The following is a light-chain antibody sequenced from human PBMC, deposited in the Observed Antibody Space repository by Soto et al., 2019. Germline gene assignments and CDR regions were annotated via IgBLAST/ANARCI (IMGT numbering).Light chain of an antibody. CDR3: AAWDDSLNGEV. J-gene: IGLJ1*01. CDR1: SSNIGSNT. Sequence: QSVLTQPPSASGTPGQRVTISCSGSSSNIGSNTVNWYQQLPGTAPKLLIYSNNQRPSGVPDRFSGSESGTSASLAISGLQSEDEADYYCAAWDDSLNGEVFGTGTKVTVL. CDR2: SNN. V-gene: IGLV1-44*01.